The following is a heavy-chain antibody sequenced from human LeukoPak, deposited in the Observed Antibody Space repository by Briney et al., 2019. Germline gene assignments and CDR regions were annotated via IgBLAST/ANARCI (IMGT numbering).Heavy chain of an antibody. Sequence: GASVKVSCKASGYTFTGYYMHWVRQAPGQGLEWMGWINPNSGGTNYAQKFQGRVTMTRDTSISTAYMELSRLRSDDTAVYYCARDPSGGEVGATGWGQGTLVTVSS. CDR2: INPNSGGT. V-gene: IGHV1-2*02. J-gene: IGHJ4*02. CDR3: ARDPSGGEVGATG. CDR1: GYTFTGYY. D-gene: IGHD1-26*01.